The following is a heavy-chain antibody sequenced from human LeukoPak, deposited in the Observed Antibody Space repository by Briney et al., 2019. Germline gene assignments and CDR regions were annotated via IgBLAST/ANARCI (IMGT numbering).Heavy chain of an antibody. Sequence: GGSLRLSCAASGFTFSSYAMSWVRQAPGKGLEWVSAISGSGGSTYYADSVKGRFTISRDNSKNTLYLQMNSLRAEDTAVYYCARDLPRLAPLWLGELLTSFDYWGQGTLVTVSS. D-gene: IGHD3-10*01. CDR3: ARDLPRLAPLWLGELLTSFDY. CDR2: ISGSGGST. V-gene: IGHV3-23*01. J-gene: IGHJ4*02. CDR1: GFTFSSYA.